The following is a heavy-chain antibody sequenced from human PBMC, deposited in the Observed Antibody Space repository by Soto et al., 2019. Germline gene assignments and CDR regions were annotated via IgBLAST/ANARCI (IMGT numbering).Heavy chain of an antibody. CDR2: IYYSGST. V-gene: IGHV4-31*03. D-gene: IGHD5-12*01. CDR1: GGSISSGGYY. Sequence: SETLSLTCTVSGGSISSGGYYWSWIRQHPGKGLEWIGYIYYSGSTYYNPSLKSRVTISVDTSKNQFSLKLSSVTAADTAVYYCARAPLRDGYNAENLDYWGQGTLVTVSS. CDR3: ARAPLRDGYNAENLDY. J-gene: IGHJ4*02.